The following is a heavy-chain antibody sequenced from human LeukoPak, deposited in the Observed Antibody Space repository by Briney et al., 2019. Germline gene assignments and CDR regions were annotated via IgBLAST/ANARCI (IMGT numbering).Heavy chain of an antibody. CDR3: ARDPLRYFDWLGDYYYYYMDV. Sequence: GGSLRLSCAASGFTFSSYAMHWVRQAPGKGLEWVAVISYDGSNKYYADSVKGRFTISRDNSKNTLYLQMNSLRAEDTAVYYCARDPLRYFDWLGDYYYYYMDVWGKGTTVTVSS. V-gene: IGHV3-30*04. CDR2: ISYDGSNK. J-gene: IGHJ6*03. D-gene: IGHD3-9*01. CDR1: GFTFSSYA.